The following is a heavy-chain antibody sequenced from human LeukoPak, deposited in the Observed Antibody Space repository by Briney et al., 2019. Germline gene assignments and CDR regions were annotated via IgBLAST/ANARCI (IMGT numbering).Heavy chain of an antibody. CDR3: ARGYYGWADY. CDR2: IYYSGST. J-gene: IGHJ4*02. D-gene: IGHD4-17*01. V-gene: IGHV4-59*01. Sequence: SETLSLTCTVSGGSISSYYWSWIRQPPGKGLEWIGYIYYSGSTNYNPSLKSRVTISVDTSKNQFSLKLSSVTAADTAVYYCARGYYGWADYWGQGTLVTVSS. CDR1: GGSISSYY.